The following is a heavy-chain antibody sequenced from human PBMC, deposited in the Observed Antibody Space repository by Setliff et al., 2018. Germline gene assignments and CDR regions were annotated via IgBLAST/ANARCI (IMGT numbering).Heavy chain of an antibody. Sequence: ASVKVSCKASGYTFTNHYMHWVRQAPGQGLEWMGIINPSGGLTKYAQKFQGRVTMTSDTSTSTAYMELSSLGSEDTAVYYCVREGVDTRSSTDYRYYMDVWGKGTAVTVSS. D-gene: IGHD5-18*01. V-gene: IGHV1-46*01. CDR2: INPSGGLT. CDR3: VREGVDTRSSTDYRYYMDV. CDR1: GYTFTNHY. J-gene: IGHJ6*03.